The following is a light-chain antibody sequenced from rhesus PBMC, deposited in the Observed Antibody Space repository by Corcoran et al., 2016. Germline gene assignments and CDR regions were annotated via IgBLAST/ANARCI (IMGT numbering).Light chain of an antibody. J-gene: IGKJ1*01. V-gene: IGKV1S14*01. CDR1: PGVSHN. CDR3: QQHNSYPPT. CDR2: YAS. Sequence: DIQMTQSPSSLSASVGDTVTITCRASPGVSHNLAWFQQKPGKAPKPLIHYASKFESGGPSRFSGSGSRTDSTLNISSLQPDDFAIYYCQQHNSYPPTFGQGTKVEIK.